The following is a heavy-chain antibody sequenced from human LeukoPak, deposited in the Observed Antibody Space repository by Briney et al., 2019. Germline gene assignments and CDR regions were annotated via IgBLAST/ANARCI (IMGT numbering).Heavy chain of an antibody. CDR3: ARDHGRGYCSSTSCYPGVDY. CDR2: IISDGSIT. J-gene: IGHJ4*02. V-gene: IGHV3-74*01. CDR1: GFTFSNYW. Sequence: GGSLRLSCAASGFTFSNYWMHWVCQAPGKGLVWVSRIISDGSITSYADSVRGRFTISRDSAKNTLYLQMNSLRAEDTAVYYCARDHGRGYCSSTSCYPGVDYWGQGTLVTVSS. D-gene: IGHD2-2*01.